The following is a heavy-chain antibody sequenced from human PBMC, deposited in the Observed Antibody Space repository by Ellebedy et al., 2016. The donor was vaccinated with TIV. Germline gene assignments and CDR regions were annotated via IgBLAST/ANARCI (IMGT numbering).Heavy chain of an antibody. Sequence: GESLEISCVASGLTFSTNAMAWVRQVPGKGLEWVSTITASGDDTFYADSVRGRFIISRDTSKNTLFLQMDNLRAEDTAVYHCANSNRFDYWGQGTLVTVSS. D-gene: IGHD1-14*01. J-gene: IGHJ4*02. CDR2: ITASGDDT. CDR3: ANSNRFDY. V-gene: IGHV3-23*01. CDR1: GLTFSTNA.